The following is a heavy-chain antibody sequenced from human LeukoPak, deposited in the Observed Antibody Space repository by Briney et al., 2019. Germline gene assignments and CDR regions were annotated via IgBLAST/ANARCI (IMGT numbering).Heavy chain of an antibody. J-gene: IGHJ4*02. Sequence: GGSLRLSCAASGFTFSSYAMRWVRQAPGKGLEWVANIRSDGVEKYYVDSVRGRFTISTDTAKNTLYLQMNSLRADDTAVYYCAREFTGYGNTDYWGQGTLVTVSS. D-gene: IGHD5-12*01. V-gene: IGHV3-7*03. CDR3: AREFTGYGNTDY. CDR2: IRSDGVEK. CDR1: GFTFSSYA.